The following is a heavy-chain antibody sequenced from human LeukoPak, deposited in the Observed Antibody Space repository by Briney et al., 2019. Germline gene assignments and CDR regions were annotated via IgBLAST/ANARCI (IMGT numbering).Heavy chain of an antibody. CDR2: SYYSGST. CDR3: AREILVRGVIARYYFDY. D-gene: IGHD3-10*01. CDR1: GGSISTGSYF. Sequence: KLSLTISVSGGSISTGSYFWTCTGQRPGKSLGWIGYSYYSGSTYYNPSLKSRVTISVDTSKNQFSLKLSSVTAADTAVYYCAREILVRGVIARYYFDYWGQGTLVTVSS. J-gene: IGHJ4*02. V-gene: IGHV4-31*03.